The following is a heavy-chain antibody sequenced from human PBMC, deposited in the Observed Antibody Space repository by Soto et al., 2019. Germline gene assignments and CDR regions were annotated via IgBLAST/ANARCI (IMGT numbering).Heavy chain of an antibody. D-gene: IGHD3-3*01. Sequence: EVQLVESGGGLVQPGGSLRLSCAASGFTFSSYSMNWVRQAPGKGLEWVSYISSSSSTIYYADSVKGRFTISRDNAKNSLYLQMNSLRDEDTAVYYCARDPYYDFWSGYLPYYYGMDVWGQGTTVTVSS. J-gene: IGHJ6*02. V-gene: IGHV3-48*02. CDR3: ARDPYYDFWSGYLPYYYGMDV. CDR2: ISSSSSTI. CDR1: GFTFSSYS.